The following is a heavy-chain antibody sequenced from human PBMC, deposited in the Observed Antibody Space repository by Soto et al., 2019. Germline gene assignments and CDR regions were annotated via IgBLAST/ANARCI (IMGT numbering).Heavy chain of an antibody. CDR2: IYYSGST. Sequence: QVQLQESGPGLVKPSQTLSLTCTVSGGSISSGGYYWSWIRQHPGKGLEWIGYIYYSGSTYYNPSLKSRVTIAVDTAKNQFSLKLSSVTAADTAVYYCARGSGYERADDYWGQGTLVTVSS. CDR3: ARGSGYERADDY. CDR1: GGSISSGGYY. D-gene: IGHD5-12*01. J-gene: IGHJ4*02. V-gene: IGHV4-31*03.